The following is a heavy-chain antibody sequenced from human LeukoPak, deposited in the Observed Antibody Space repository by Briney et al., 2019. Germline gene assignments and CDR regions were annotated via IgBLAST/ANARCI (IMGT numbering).Heavy chain of an antibody. V-gene: IGHV7-4-1*02. CDR3: ASRDWDYSNGVGFFDP. Sequence: ASVKVSCKASGYTFTSYAMNWVRQAPGQGLEWMGWINTNTGNPTYAQGFTGRFVFSLDTSVSTAYLQISNLKAEDTAVYYCASRDWDYSNGVGFFDPWGQGTLVTVSS. CDR1: GYTFTSYA. J-gene: IGHJ5*02. CDR2: INTNTGNP. D-gene: IGHD4-11*01.